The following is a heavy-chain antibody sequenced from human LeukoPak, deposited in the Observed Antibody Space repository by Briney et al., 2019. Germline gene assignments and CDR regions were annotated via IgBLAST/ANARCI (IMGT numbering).Heavy chain of an antibody. CDR1: GGSISSDY. CDR3: ARGGLAARRYFDY. J-gene: IGHJ4*02. Sequence: SETLSLTCTVSGGSISSDYWSWIRQPPGKGLEWIGNIYYSGSTNYNPSLKSRVTISVDTSNNQFSLKVNSVTAADTAVYYCARGGLAARRYFDYWGQGTLVTASS. CDR2: IYYSGST. V-gene: IGHV4-59*01. D-gene: IGHD6-6*01.